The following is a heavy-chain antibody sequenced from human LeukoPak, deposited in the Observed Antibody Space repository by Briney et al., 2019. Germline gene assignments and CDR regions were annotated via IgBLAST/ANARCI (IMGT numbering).Heavy chain of an antibody. CDR3: ARDYYDSSGWGLFDY. Sequence: SQTLSLTCTVSGGSISSYYWSWIRQPPGKGLEWIGYIFYSGSTNYNPSLKSRVTISVDTSKNQFSLKLSSVTAADTAVYYCARDYYDSSGWGLFDYWGQGTLVTVSS. D-gene: IGHD3-22*01. CDR2: IFYSGST. J-gene: IGHJ4*02. V-gene: IGHV4-59*01. CDR1: GGSISSYY.